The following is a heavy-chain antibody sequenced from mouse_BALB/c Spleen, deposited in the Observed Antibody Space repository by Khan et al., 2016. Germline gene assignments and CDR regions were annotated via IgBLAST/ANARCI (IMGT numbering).Heavy chain of an antibody. CDR1: GFNIKDTY. D-gene: IGHD2-4*01. CDR2: IDPANGNT. CDR3: ARSPYEYDGGFAY. J-gene: IGHJ3*01. V-gene: IGHV14-3*02. Sequence: VQLQQSGAELVKPGASVKLSCTASGFNIKDTYMHWVKQRPEQGLEWIGRIDPANGNTKYDPKFQGKATITADTSSNTAYLQLSSLTSEDTAVYYCARSPYEYDGGFAYWGQGTLVTVSA.